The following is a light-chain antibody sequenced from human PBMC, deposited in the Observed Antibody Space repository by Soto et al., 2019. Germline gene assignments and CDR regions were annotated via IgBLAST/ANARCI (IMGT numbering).Light chain of an antibody. Sequence: QSVLTQPPSASEAPRQRVTISCSGSSSNIGNNGVNWYQQIPGKAPKLVIYSNNQRPSGVPDRFSGSRSGTSASLAISGLQSEDEADYYCAAWDDSLNGRGVVFGGGTKLTVL. CDR1: SSNIGNNG. CDR3: AAWDDSLNGRGVV. CDR2: SNN. J-gene: IGLJ2*01. V-gene: IGLV1-36*01.